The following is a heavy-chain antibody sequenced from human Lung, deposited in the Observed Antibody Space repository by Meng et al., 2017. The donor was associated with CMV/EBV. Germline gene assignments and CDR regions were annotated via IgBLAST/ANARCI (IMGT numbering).Heavy chain of an antibody. J-gene: IGHJ4*02. CDR2: IREDGSEQ. V-gene: IGHV3-7*01. CDR1: EFTFSNYW. Sequence: GESLKISCAASEFTFSNYWMSWVRQAPGKGLEWVANIREDGSEQHYADSVKGRFSISRDKAKNSLYLQMNSLRGEDTAVYYCASVRKAFHFDNWGQGTLVTVS. CDR3: ASVRKAFHFDN.